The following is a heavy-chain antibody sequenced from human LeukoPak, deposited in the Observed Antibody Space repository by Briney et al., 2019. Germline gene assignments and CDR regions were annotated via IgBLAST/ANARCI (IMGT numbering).Heavy chain of an antibody. CDR2: IYTSGST. CDR1: GGSISSGSYY. Sequence: SSETLSLTCTVSGGSISSGSYYWSWIRQPAGKGLEWIGRIYTSGSTNYNPSLKSRVTISVDTSKNQFSLKLSSVTAADTAVYYCARHHESERSFHPYYFDYWGQGTLVTVSS. J-gene: IGHJ4*02. CDR3: ARHHESERSFHPYYFDY. D-gene: IGHD2/OR15-2a*01. V-gene: IGHV4-61*02.